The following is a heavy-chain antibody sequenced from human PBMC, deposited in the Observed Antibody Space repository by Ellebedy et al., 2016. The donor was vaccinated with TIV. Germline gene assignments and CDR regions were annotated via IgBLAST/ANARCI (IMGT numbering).Heavy chain of an antibody. CDR1: GGSISSSSYY. V-gene: IGHV4-39*01. Sequence: MPSETLSLTCTVSGGSISSSSYYWGWIRQPPGKGLEWIGSIYYSGSTYYNPSLKSRVTISVDTSKNQFSLKLSSVTAADTAVYYCARLPMVRGVYYYGMDVWGQGTTVTVSS. CDR2: IYYSGST. J-gene: IGHJ6*02. D-gene: IGHD3-10*01. CDR3: ARLPMVRGVYYYGMDV.